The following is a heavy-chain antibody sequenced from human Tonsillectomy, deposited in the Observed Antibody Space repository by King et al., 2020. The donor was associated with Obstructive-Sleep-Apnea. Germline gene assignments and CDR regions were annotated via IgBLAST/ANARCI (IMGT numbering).Heavy chain of an antibody. J-gene: IGHJ2*01. Sequence: VQLVESGGGLVQPGRSLRLSCTASGFTFGDYAMSWFRQAPGKGLEWGGFIRSKAYGGTSEYAASVKGRFTISRDDSKSIAYLQMNSLKTEDTAVYYCTRDKDYDSSGYSNWYFDLWGRGTLVTVSS. CDR1: GFTFGDYA. CDR3: TRDKDYDSSGYSNWYFDL. CDR2: IRSKAYGGTS. V-gene: IGHV3-49*03. D-gene: IGHD3-22*01.